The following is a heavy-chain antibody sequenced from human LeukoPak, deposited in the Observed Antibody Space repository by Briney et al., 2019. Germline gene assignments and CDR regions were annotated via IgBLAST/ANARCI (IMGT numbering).Heavy chain of an antibody. J-gene: IGHJ6*03. D-gene: IGHD6-13*01. CDR2: ISGGSTYI. CDR3: ARPPWGISAAAMDV. CDR1: GLTFSSYS. Sequence: GGSLGLSCAASGLTFSSYSMNWFRQAPGKGLEWVSSISGGSTYIYYADSVKGRFTISRDNAKNSLYLRMNSLRPEDTAVYYCARPPWGISAAAMDVWGKGTTVTVSS. V-gene: IGHV3-21*01.